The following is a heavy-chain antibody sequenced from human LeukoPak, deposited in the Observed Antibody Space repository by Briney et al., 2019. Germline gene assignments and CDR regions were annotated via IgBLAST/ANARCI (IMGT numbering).Heavy chain of an antibody. CDR1: GFTFGIYA. D-gene: IGHD1-26*01. J-gene: IGHJ6*03. CDR3: AKDSKIVGATFRSYHYMDV. Sequence: PGGSLRLSCAASGFTFGIYAMSWVRQAPGKGLEWVSGVSGNSGSTYYADSVKGRFTISRDNSKNTLYLQMNSLRAEDTAVYYCAKDSKIVGATFRSYHYMDVWGKGTAVTVSS. V-gene: IGHV3-23*01. CDR2: VSGNSGST.